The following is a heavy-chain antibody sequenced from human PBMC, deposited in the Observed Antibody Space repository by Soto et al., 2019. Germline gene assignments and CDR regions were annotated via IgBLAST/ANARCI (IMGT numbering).Heavy chain of an antibody. D-gene: IGHD1-26*01. Sequence: GGSLRLSCAASGFTFSSYSMNWVRQAPGKGLEWVSYISSSSSTIYYADSVKGRFTISRDNAKNSLYLQMNSLRDEDTAVYYCARDNSIVGARVAPYHFAYWGQGYLVTVSS. CDR1: GFTFSSYS. V-gene: IGHV3-48*02. CDR3: ARDNSIVGARVAPYHFAY. J-gene: IGHJ4*02. CDR2: ISSSSSTI.